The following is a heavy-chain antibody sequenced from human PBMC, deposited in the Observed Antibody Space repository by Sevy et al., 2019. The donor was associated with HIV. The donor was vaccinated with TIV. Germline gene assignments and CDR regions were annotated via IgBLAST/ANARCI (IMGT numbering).Heavy chain of an antibody. Sequence: SETLSLTCTVSGGSISSSSYYWGWIRQPPGKGLEWIGSIYYSGSTYYNPSLKSRVTISVDTSKNQFSLKLSSVTAADTAVYYCARHTNFYFDYWGQGTLVTVSS. CDR1: GGSISSSSYY. CDR2: IYYSGST. CDR3: ARHTNFYFDY. J-gene: IGHJ4*02. V-gene: IGHV4-39*01. D-gene: IGHD2-2*01.